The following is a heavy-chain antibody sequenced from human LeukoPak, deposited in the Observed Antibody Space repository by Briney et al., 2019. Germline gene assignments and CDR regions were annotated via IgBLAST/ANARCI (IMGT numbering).Heavy chain of an antibody. CDR2: ISSSSSTI. Sequence: GGSLRLSCAASGFTFSSYSMNWVRQAPGKGLEWVSYISSSSSTIYYADSVKGRFTISRDSAKNSLYLQMNSLRAEDTAVYYCARDRDVDTAMPWGKGTTVTVSS. J-gene: IGHJ6*04. CDR1: GFTFSSYS. D-gene: IGHD5-18*01. V-gene: IGHV3-48*01. CDR3: ARDRDVDTAMP.